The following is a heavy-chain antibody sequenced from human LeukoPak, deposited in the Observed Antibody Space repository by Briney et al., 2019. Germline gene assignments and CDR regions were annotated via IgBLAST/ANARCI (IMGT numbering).Heavy chain of an antibody. Sequence: GGSLRLSCAASGFTFSSYAMHWVRQAPGKGLEWVAVISYDGSNKYYADSVKGRFTISRDNSKNTLYLQMNSLRAEDTAVYYCARDSYHYYDSSGYYRAYYYYYYMDVWGQGTTVTVSS. CDR3: ARDSYHYYDSSGYYRAYYYYYYMDV. D-gene: IGHD3-22*01. J-gene: IGHJ6*03. V-gene: IGHV3-30*01. CDR1: GFTFSSYA. CDR2: ISYDGSNK.